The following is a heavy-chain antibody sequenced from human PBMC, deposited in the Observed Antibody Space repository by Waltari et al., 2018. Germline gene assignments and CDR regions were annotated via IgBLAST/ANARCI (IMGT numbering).Heavy chain of an antibody. CDR2: FDPEDGET. J-gene: IGHJ1*01. CDR1: GYTLTELS. V-gene: IGHV1-24*01. CDR3: ATGDGDYAGYFQH. Sequence: QVQLVQSGAEVKKPGASVKVSCKVSGYTLTELSMHWVRQAPGKGLEWMGGFDPEDGETSDAQKYQGRVTMTEDTSTDTAYMELSSLRAEDTAVYYCATGDGDYAGYFQHWGQGTLVTVSS. D-gene: IGHD4-17*01.